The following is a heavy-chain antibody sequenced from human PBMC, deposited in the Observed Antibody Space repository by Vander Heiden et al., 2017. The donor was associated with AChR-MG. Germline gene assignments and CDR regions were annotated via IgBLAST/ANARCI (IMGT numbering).Heavy chain of an antibody. D-gene: IGHD3-22*01. CDR1: GFTFSSYS. CDR2: ISSSSSTI. V-gene: IGHV3-48*01. CDR3: ARDQNYYDSSGDPYYYYGMDV. Sequence: EVQLVESGGGLVQPGGSLRLSCAASGFTFSSYSMTWVRQAPGKGLEWASYISSSSSTIYYADSVKGRFTISRDNAKNSLYLQMNSLRAEDTAVYYCARDQNYYDSSGDPYYYYGMDVWGQGTTVTVSS. J-gene: IGHJ6*02.